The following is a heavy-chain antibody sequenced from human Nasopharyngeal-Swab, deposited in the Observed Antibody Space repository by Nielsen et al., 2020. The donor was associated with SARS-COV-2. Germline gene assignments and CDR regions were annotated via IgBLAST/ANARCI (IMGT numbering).Heavy chain of an antibody. CDR1: GFTFNTYA. J-gene: IGHJ4*02. Sequence: GGSLRLSCAASGFTFNTYAMNWVRQAPGKGLEWVSVIYSAGQTNYADSVKGRFTISRDNSKNTLYLQMNSLRAEDTAVYYCARGVGVDDFWSGRFDYWGQGTLVTVSS. D-gene: IGHD3-3*01. V-gene: IGHV3-53*01. CDR2: IYSAGQT. CDR3: ARGVGVDDFWSGRFDY.